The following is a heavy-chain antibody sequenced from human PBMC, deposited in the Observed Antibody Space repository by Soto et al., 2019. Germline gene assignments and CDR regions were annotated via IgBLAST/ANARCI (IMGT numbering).Heavy chain of an antibody. CDR3: AKRADIVVVVAATYYYYYYMDV. Sequence: PGGSLRLSCAASGFTFSSYAMSWVRQAPGKGLEWVSAISGSGGSTYYADSVKGRFTISRDNSKNTLYLQMNSLRAEDTAVYYCAKRADIVVVVAATYYYYYYMDVWGKGTTVTVS. V-gene: IGHV3-23*01. D-gene: IGHD2-15*01. J-gene: IGHJ6*03. CDR2: ISGSGGST. CDR1: GFTFSSYA.